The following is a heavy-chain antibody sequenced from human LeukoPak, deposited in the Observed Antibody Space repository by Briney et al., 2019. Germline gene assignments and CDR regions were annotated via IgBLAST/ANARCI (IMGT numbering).Heavy chain of an antibody. CDR1: GFTFRSYA. CDR3: AREESSTWYGAY. V-gene: IGHV3-33*08. J-gene: IGHJ4*02. D-gene: IGHD6-13*01. Sequence: PGGSLRLSCAASGFTFRSYAMSWVRQAPGKGLKWVAVIWYDGSNKYYADSVKGRFTISRDNSKNTLYLQMNSLRAEDTAVYFCAREESSTWYGAYWGQGTRVTVSS. CDR2: IWYDGSNK.